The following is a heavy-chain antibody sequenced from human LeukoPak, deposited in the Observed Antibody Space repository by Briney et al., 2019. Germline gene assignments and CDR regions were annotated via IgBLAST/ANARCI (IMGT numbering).Heavy chain of an antibody. CDR1: GFTFRPYC. D-gene: IGHD3-22*01. CDR3: ARVEDSSGYYGPYFDY. J-gene: IGHJ4*02. Sequence: PGGSLRIFRSAPGFTFRPYCLNWVRPAPGQGLEWVSSISSSSSYIYYADPVKGRFTITRDNAKNSMYLQMNSLRAEDTAVYYCARVEDSSGYYGPYFDYWGQGTLVTVS. V-gene: IGHV3-21*01. CDR2: ISSSSSYI.